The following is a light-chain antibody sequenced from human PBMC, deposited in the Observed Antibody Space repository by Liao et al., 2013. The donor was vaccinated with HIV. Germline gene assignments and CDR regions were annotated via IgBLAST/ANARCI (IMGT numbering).Light chain of an antibody. V-gene: IGLV3-1*01. CDR1: KLGDRY. J-gene: IGLJ2*01. Sequence: SYELTQPPSVSVSPGQTASITCSGDKLGDRYACWYQQKPGQSPVLVIYQGSKRPSGIPERFSGSNSGNTATLTISRVEAGDEADYYCQVWDSRSDLFGGGTKLTVL. CDR2: QGS. CDR3: QVWDSRSDL.